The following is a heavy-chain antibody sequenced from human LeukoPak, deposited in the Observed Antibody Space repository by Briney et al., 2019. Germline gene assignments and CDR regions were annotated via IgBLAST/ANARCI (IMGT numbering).Heavy chain of an antibody. CDR2: ISHYGNER. J-gene: IGHJ4*02. V-gene: IGHV3-30*18. CDR3: ANPTYADY. D-gene: IGHD2-8*01. Sequence: GTSLRLSCGTSGFXFSAYAMHWVRQAPGKGLEWVALISHYGNERYYAHSVKGRFTISRDNSKNTLYLQMNTLRAEDTAVYYCANPTYADYWGQGTLVTVSS. CDR1: GFXFSAYA.